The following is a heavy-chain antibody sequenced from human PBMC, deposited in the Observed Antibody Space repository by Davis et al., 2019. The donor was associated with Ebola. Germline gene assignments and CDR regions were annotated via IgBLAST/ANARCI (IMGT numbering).Heavy chain of an antibody. CDR2: ISGSSSTI. Sequence: PGGSLRLSCAASGFTFSTYSMNWVRQAPGEGLEWVSYISGSSSTIYYADSVKGRFTISRDNSKNTLYLQMNSLRAEDTAVYYCAKDRLGSATTVTTHWFDPWGQGTLVTVSS. CDR3: AKDRLGSATTVTTHWFDP. J-gene: IGHJ5*02. CDR1: GFTFSTYS. V-gene: IGHV3-48*01. D-gene: IGHD4-17*01.